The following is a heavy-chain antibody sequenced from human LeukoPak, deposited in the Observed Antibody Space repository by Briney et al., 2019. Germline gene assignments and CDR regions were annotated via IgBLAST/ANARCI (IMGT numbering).Heavy chain of an antibody. Sequence: PSETLSLTCTVSGGSISSSSYYWGWIRQPPGKGLEWIGSIYYSGSTYYNPSLKSRVTISVDTSKNQFSLKLSSVTAADTAVYYCARQEYQLLFSLTWGQGTLVTVSS. V-gene: IGHV4-39*01. CDR1: GGSISSSSYY. CDR3: ARQEYQLLFSLT. CDR2: IYYSGST. D-gene: IGHD2-2*01. J-gene: IGHJ5*02.